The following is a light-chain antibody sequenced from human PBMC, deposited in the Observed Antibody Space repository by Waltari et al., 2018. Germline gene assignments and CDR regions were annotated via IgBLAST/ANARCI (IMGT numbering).Light chain of an antibody. CDR2: GAS. J-gene: IGKJ3*01. CDR3: QQYDNWPI. V-gene: IGKV3-15*01. Sequence: EIVMTQSPSTLSVSPGESVTLPCRASQRIATNLAWYQQKPGQAPSLLISGASTRATGVPARFSGSGSGTEFTLTISSLQSEDFAVYYCQQYDNWPIFGPGTKVDLK. CDR1: QRIATN.